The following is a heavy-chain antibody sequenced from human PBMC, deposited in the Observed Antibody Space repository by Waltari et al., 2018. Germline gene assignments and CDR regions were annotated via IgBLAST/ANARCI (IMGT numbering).Heavy chain of an antibody. D-gene: IGHD3-16*02. CDR3: ARVVMITFGGVIVPPLFDY. V-gene: IGHV4-34*01. CDR1: GGSFSGYY. J-gene: IGHJ4*02. Sequence: QVQLQQWGAGLLKPSETLSLTCAVYGGSFSGYYWSWIRQPPGKGLEWIGEINHSGSTNYNPSLKSRVTIAVDTSKNQFSLKLSSVTAADTAVYYCARVVMITFGGVIVPPLFDYWGQGTLVTVSS. CDR2: INHSGST.